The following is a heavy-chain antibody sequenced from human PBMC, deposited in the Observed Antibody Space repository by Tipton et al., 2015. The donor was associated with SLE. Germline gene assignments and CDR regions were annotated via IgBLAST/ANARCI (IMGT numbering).Heavy chain of an antibody. Sequence: TLSLTYAVYGGSFSGYYWSWIRQPPGKGLEWIGEINHSGSTNYNPSLKSRVTISVDTSKNQFSLKLSSVTAADTAVYYCARGVLRFLEWLLIDMPQFGHYYMDVWGKGTTVTVSS. CDR3: ARGVLRFLEWLLIDMPQFGHYYMDV. CDR1: GGSFSGYY. J-gene: IGHJ6*03. CDR2: INHSGST. D-gene: IGHD3-3*01. V-gene: IGHV4-34*01.